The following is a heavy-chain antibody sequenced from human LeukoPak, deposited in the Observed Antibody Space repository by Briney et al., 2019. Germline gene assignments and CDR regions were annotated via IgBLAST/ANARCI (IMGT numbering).Heavy chain of an antibody. V-gene: IGHV3-53*01. Sequence: GSLRLSCAASGFTFSSNYMSWVRQAPGKGLEWVSVIYSGGSTYYADSVKGRFTISRDNSKNTLYLQMNSLRAEDTAVYYCARDAFDSSGSYYFDYWGQGTLVTVSS. CDR3: ARDAFDSSGSYYFDY. CDR1: GFTFSSNY. CDR2: IYSGGST. J-gene: IGHJ4*02. D-gene: IGHD6-19*01.